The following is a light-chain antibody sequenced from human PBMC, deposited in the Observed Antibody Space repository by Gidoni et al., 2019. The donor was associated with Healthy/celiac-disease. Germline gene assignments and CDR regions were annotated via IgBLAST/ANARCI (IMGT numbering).Light chain of an antibody. CDR2: YTS. CDR1: KDINNY. Sequence: DIEMTQSPSSLSASVGDRVTITCQASKDINNYLNWYQQKQGKAHQLLIYYTSNLETGVPSSFCGSGSGTAFTFPISSLQPEDISTYYYQQYDNLPWTFGQGTKVEIK. J-gene: IGKJ1*01. CDR3: QQYDNLPWT. V-gene: IGKV1-33*01.